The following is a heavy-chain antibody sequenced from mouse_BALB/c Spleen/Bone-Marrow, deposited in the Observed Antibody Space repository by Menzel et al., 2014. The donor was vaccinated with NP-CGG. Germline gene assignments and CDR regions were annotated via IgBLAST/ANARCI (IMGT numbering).Heavy chain of an antibody. CDR3: ESRGEYFDV. J-gene: IGHJ1*01. CDR1: GYSFTGYY. V-gene: IGHV1-31*01. CDR2: IYPYNGVS. Sequence: EVKLQESGPELVKPGASVKISCKASGYSFTGYYMHWVKQSHGNSLDWFGYIYPYNGVSSYNQKFKGKATLTVDKSSSTAYMELRSLTSDDSAVYYCESRGEYFDVWGAGTTVTVSS.